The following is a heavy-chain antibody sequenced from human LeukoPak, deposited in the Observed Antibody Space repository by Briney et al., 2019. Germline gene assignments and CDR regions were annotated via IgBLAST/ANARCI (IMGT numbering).Heavy chain of an antibody. CDR3: ARGYCSGGSCGTDAFDI. Sequence: GGSLRLSCAASGFTFSNYNMNWVRQAPGKGLEWVSFISGSSSTIYYADSVKGRFTISRDNAKNSLYLQMNSPRAEDTAVYYCARGYCSGGSCGTDAFDIWGQGTMVTVSS. J-gene: IGHJ3*02. CDR1: GFTFSNYN. D-gene: IGHD2-15*01. V-gene: IGHV3-48*04. CDR2: ISGSSSTI.